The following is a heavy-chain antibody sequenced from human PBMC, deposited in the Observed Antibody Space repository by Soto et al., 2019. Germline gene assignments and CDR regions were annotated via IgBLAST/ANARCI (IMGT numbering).Heavy chain of an antibody. J-gene: IGHJ4*02. CDR2: ISGSGGST. V-gene: IGHV3-23*01. D-gene: IGHD3-22*01. CDR1: GFTFSSYA. Sequence: PGGSLRLSCAASGFTFSSYAMSWVRQAPGKGLEWVSAISGSGGSTYYADSVKGRFTISRDNSKNTLYLQMNSLRAEDTAVYYCAKVGDHNYYDSSGYYFDYWGQGTLVTVSS. CDR3: AKVGDHNYYDSSGYYFDY.